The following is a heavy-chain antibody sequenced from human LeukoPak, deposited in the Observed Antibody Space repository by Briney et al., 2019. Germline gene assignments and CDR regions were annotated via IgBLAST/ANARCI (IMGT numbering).Heavy chain of an antibody. CDR1: GFTFSSYA. D-gene: IGHD6-13*01. CDR3: ARDSRGIAAAGMELDP. V-gene: IGHV3-30-3*01. Sequence: GGSLRLSCAASGFTFSSYAMHWVRQAPGKGLEWVAVISYDGSNKYYADSVKGQFTISRDNSKNTLYLQMNSLRAEDTAVYYCARDSRGIAAAGMELDPWGQGTLVTVSS. CDR2: ISYDGSNK. J-gene: IGHJ5*02.